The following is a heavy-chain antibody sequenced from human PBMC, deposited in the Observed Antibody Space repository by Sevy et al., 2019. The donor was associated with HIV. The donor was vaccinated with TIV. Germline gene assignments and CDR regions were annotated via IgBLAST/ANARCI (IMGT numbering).Heavy chain of an antibody. CDR3: AREGSLRYFDL. CDR1: GFTFRDSY. V-gene: IGHV3-11*01. J-gene: IGHJ2*01. Sequence: GGSLRLSWAASGFTFRDSYLSWTRRAPGRGLEWLAYFSAGSTTIYYADSVKGRFTISRDNAKNSLFLQMKSLRAEDTAVYYCAREGSLRYFDLWGRGTLVTVSS. D-gene: IGHD3-10*01. CDR2: FSAGSTTI.